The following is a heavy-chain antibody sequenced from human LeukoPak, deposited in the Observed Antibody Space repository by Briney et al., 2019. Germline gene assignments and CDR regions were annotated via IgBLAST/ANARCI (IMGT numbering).Heavy chain of an antibody. V-gene: IGHV1-69*10. CDR2: IIPILGIA. Sequence: GASVKVSCKASGGTFSSYAISWVRQAPGQGLEWMGGIIPILGIANYAQKFQGRVTITADKSTSTAYMELSSLRSEDTAVYYCASIVVYSGYDGVDYWGQGTLVTVSS. CDR3: ASIVVYSGYDGVDY. D-gene: IGHD5-12*01. CDR1: GGTFSSYA. J-gene: IGHJ4*02.